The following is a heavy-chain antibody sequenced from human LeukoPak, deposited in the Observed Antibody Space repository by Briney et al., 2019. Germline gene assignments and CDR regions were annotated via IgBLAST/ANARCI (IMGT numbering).Heavy chain of an antibody. J-gene: IGHJ4*02. D-gene: IGHD3-3*01. CDR3: ARGDYDFWSGYFLSWDY. CDR1: GYTFTGYY. Sequence: GGSVKVSCKASGYTFTGYYMHWVRQAPGQGLEWMGWINPSSGGTNYAQKFQGRVTMTRDTSISAAYMELSRLRSDDTAVYYCARGDYDFWSGYFLSWDYWGQGTLVTVSS. CDR2: INPSSGGT. V-gene: IGHV1-2*02.